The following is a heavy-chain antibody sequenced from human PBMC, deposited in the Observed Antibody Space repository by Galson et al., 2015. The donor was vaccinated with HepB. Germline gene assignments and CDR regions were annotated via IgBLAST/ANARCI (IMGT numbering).Heavy chain of an antibody. V-gene: IGHV3-66*02. Sequence: SLRLSCAASGFTVSSNYMSWVRQAPGKGLEWVSVIYSGGSTYYAESVKGRFTISRDNTKNTLYLQMNSLRAEDTAVYYCARGDGLRFLEGLSKVHGMDGCGQGTTGTVSS. CDR1: GFTVSSNY. D-gene: IGHD3-3*01. CDR3: ARGDGLRFLEGLSKVHGMDG. J-gene: IGHJ6*02. CDR2: IYSGGST.